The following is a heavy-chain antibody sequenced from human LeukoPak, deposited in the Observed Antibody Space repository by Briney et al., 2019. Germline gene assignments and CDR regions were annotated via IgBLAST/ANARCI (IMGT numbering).Heavy chain of an antibody. CDR1: GGTFSSYA. CDR2: IIPTFGTA. Sequence: ASVKVSCKASGGTFSSYAISWVRQAPGQGLEWMGTIIPTFGTADYAEKFQDRVKMTADESTTTVYMELSSLRYEDTAVYFCSRSGGWSADFYSYYYMDVWGKGSTVAVSS. J-gene: IGHJ6*03. CDR3: SRSGGWSADFYSYYYMDV. D-gene: IGHD6-19*01. V-gene: IGHV1-69*15.